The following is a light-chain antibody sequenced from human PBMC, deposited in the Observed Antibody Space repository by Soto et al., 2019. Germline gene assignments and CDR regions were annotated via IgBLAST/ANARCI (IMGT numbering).Light chain of an antibody. V-gene: IGLV1-44*01. CDR3: AAWDDSLYGVI. J-gene: IGLJ2*01. CDR2: SSD. Sequence: QSVLTQPPSASGTPGQRVTISCSGGRSNIGTNYVHLYQKLPGTAPKLLIYSSDQRPAGVPYRFSGAKSGTSASLVISGLQSEDEGDYYCAAWDDSLYGVIFGGGTKLTVL. CDR1: RSNIGTNY.